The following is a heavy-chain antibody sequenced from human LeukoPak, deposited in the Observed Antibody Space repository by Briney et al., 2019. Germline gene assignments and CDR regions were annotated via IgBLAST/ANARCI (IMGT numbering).Heavy chain of an antibody. CDR2: ISGSGDAT. Sequence: GGSLRLSCAASGFTFSSHGMSWVRQTPGKGLEWVSAISGSGDATYYADSVKGRFTISRDNSKNTLYLQMNSLRVEDTAVYYCVRGSSGPDYWGQGTLVTVSS. CDR3: VRGSSGPDY. J-gene: IGHJ4*02. D-gene: IGHD6-19*01. V-gene: IGHV3-23*01. CDR1: GFTFSSHG.